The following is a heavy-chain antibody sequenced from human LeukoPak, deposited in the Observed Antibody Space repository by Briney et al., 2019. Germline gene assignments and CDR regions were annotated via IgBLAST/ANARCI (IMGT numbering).Heavy chain of an antibody. J-gene: IGHJ4*02. V-gene: IGHV3-15*01. Sequence: GGSLRLSCTASGFTFSDAWVTWVRQAPGKGLEWVGRIRSKTSGGTTDYAAPVNGRFTISRDDSKNTIFLQMNSLKTEDTAVYSCNTFNWNSPFDYWGQGTLVTVSS. CDR1: GFTFSDAW. CDR3: NTFNWNSPFDY. D-gene: IGHD1-20*01. CDR2: IRSKTSGGTT.